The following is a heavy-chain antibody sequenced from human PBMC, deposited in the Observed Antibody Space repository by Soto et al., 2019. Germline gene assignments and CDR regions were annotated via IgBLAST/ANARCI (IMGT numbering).Heavy chain of an antibody. CDR3: ARGGSGRYYNPTLNYYYYGMDV. D-gene: IGHD3-10*01. Sequence: GASVKVSCKASGYTFTRYGISWVRQAPGQGLEWMGWISAYNGNTNYAQKLQGRVTMTTDTSTSTAYMELRSLRSDDTAVYYCARGGSGRYYNPTLNYYYYGMDVWGQGTTVTVSS. V-gene: IGHV1-18*04. J-gene: IGHJ6*02. CDR1: GYTFTRYG. CDR2: ISAYNGNT.